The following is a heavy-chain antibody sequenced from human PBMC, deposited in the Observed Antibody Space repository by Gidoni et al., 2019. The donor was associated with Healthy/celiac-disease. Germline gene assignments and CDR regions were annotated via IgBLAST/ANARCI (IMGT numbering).Heavy chain of an antibody. Sequence: QVQLQESGPGLVKPSQTLSLTCTVSGGSISSGSDCWSWIRQPAGKGLEWIGRIYTSGSTNYNPSLKRRVTISVDTSKNQFSLKLSSVTAADTAVYYCARGVEGMWELLAGYYGMDVWGQGTTVTVSS. D-gene: IGHD1-26*01. CDR1: GGSISSGSDC. V-gene: IGHV4-61*02. CDR2: IYTSGST. CDR3: ARGVEGMWELLAGYYGMDV. J-gene: IGHJ6*02.